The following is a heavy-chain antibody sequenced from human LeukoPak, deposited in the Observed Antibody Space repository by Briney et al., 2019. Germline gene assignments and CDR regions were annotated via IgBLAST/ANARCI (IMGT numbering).Heavy chain of an antibody. V-gene: IGHV3-15*01. CDR2: IKSKTDGGTT. CDR1: GFTFSNAW. Sequence: TGGSLRLSCAASGFTFSNAWMSWVRQAPGKGQEWVGRIKSKTDGGTTDYAAPVKGRFTISRDDSKNTLYLQMNSLKTEDTAVYYCTTDPPPYSSDRTFDYWGQGTLVTVSS. D-gene: IGHD6-19*01. CDR3: TTDPPPYSSDRTFDY. J-gene: IGHJ4*02.